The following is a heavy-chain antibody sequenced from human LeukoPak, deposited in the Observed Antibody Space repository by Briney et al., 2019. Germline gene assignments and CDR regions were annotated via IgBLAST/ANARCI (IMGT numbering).Heavy chain of an antibody. V-gene: IGHV3-21*01. CDR2: ISSSSSYI. D-gene: IGHD4-11*01. CDR3: ARDPSGVYSNYYFDY. J-gene: IGHJ4*02. CDR1: GFTFSSYS. Sequence: GGSLRLSCAASGFTFSSYSMNWVRQAPGKGLEWVSSISSSSSYIYYADSVKGRVTISRDNAKNSLYLQMNSLRAEDTAVYYCARDPSGVYSNYYFDYWGQGTLVTVSS.